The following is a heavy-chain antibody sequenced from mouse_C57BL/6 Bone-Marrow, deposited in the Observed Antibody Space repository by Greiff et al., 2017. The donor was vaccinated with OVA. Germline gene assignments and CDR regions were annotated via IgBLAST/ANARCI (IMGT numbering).Heavy chain of an antibody. V-gene: IGHV1-39*01. Sequence: VQLQQSGPELVKPGASVKISCKASGYSFTDYNMNWVKQSHGKSLEWIGVINPNYGTTSYNQKFKGKATLTVDQSSSTVYMQLNSLTSDDSAVYYCANYYGSSPFAYWGQGTLVTVSA. CDR3: ANYYGSSPFAY. J-gene: IGHJ3*01. CDR2: INPNYGTT. D-gene: IGHD1-1*01. CDR1: GYSFTDYN.